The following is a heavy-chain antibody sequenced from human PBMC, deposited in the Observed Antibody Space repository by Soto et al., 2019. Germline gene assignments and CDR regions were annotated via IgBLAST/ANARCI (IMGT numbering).Heavy chain of an antibody. D-gene: IGHD6-13*01. J-gene: IGHJ4*03. CDR3: ARAPLYSSSSPYFDY. Sequence: EVQLVESGGGLVKPGGSLRLSCAASGFTFSSYSMNWVRQAPGKGLEWVSSISSSSSYIYYADSVKGRFTISRDNAKNSLYLPMHSLRAEDTAVYYCARAPLYSSSSPYFDYWTQGTLVTVSS. CDR2: ISSSSSYI. V-gene: IGHV3-21*01. CDR1: GFTFSSYS.